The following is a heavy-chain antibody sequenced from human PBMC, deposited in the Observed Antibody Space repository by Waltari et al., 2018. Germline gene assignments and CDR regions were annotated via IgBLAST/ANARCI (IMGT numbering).Heavy chain of an antibody. CDR2: IYYSGST. D-gene: IGHD3-3*01. CDR1: GGSISSSSYY. J-gene: IGHJ6*02. V-gene: IGHV4-39*01. Sequence: QLQLQESGPGLVKPSETLSLTCTVSGGSISSSSYYWGWIRQPPGKGRGWIGSIYYSGSTYYNPSLKSRVTISVDTSKNQFSLKLSSVTAADTAVYYCARTDFWSGYYPRYYYYYGMDVWGQGTTVTVSS. CDR3: ARTDFWSGYYPRYYYYYGMDV.